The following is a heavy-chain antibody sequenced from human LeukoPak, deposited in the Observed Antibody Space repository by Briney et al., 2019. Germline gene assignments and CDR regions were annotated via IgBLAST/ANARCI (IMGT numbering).Heavy chain of an antibody. CDR3: AKEGGYGDQYYFDF. J-gene: IGHJ4*02. Sequence: GGSLRLSCAASGFTFSSYWMHWVRQAPGKGLVWVSRINSDGSSTSYADSVKGRFTISRDNSKNTLYLQMNRLRAEDTAVYYCAKEGGYGDQYYFDFWGQGTLVTVSS. CDR2: INSDGSST. CDR1: GFTFSSYW. D-gene: IGHD4-17*01. V-gene: IGHV3-74*01.